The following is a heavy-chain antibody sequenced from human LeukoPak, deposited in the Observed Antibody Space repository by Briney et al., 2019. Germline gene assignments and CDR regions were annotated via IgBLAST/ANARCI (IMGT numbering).Heavy chain of an antibody. CDR3: ARDYYGSGSIWFDP. CDR1: GGSISSSSYY. Sequence: PSETLSLTCTVSGGSISSSSYYWGWIRQPPGKGLEWIGSIYYSGSTYYNPSLKSRVTISVDTSKNQFSLKLSSVTAADTAVYYCARDYYGSGSIWFDPWGQGTLVTVSS. J-gene: IGHJ5*02. CDR2: IYYSGST. D-gene: IGHD3-10*01. V-gene: IGHV4-39*07.